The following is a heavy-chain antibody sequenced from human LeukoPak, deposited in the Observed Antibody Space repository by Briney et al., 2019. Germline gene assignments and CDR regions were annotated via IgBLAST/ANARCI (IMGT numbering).Heavy chain of an antibody. D-gene: IGHD3-3*01. CDR2: INHSGST. V-gene: IGHV4-34*01. Sequence: PSETLSLTCAVYGGSFSGYYWSWIRQPPGKGLEWIGEINHSGSTNYNPSLKSRVTISVDTSKNQFSLKLSSVTAADTAVYYCASTITIFGPGYYYYYMDVWGKGTTVTVSS. J-gene: IGHJ6*03. CDR1: GGSFSGYY. CDR3: ASTITIFGPGYYYYYMDV.